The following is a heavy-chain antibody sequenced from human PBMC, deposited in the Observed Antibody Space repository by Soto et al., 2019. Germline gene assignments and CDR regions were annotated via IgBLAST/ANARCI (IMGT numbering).Heavy chain of an antibody. CDR1: GFTVSSNY. V-gene: IGHV3-53*01. J-gene: IGHJ6*02. Sequence: EVQLVESGGGLIQPGGSLRLSCAASGFTVSSNYMSWVRQAPGKGLEWVSGIYSGGSTYYADSVKGRFTISRDNSKNTLYLQMNSLRAEDTAVYYCARTRYDFWSGYYWRGYYGMDVWGQGTTVTVSS. CDR3: ARTRYDFWSGYYWRGYYGMDV. CDR2: IYSGGST. D-gene: IGHD3-3*01.